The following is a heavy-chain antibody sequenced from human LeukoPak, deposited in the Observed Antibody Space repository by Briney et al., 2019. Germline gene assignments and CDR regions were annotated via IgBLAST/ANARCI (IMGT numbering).Heavy chain of an antibody. CDR3: ARGITMVRGVSNWFDP. Sequence: PGGSLRLSCAASGFTFSSYSMNWVRQAPGKGLEWVSSISSSSSYIYYADSVKGRFTISRDNAKNSLYLQMNSLRAEDTAEYYCARGITMVRGVSNWFDPWGQGTLVTVSS. V-gene: IGHV3-21*01. D-gene: IGHD3-10*01. CDR1: GFTFSSYS. CDR2: ISSSSSYI. J-gene: IGHJ5*02.